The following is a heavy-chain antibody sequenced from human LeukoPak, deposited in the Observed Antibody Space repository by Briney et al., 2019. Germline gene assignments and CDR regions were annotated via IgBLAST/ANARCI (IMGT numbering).Heavy chain of an antibody. CDR1: GGSFSGYY. V-gene: IGHV4-34*01. D-gene: IGHD3-10*01. CDR3: ARGQFEGSYYSLFDYFDY. CDR2: INHRGST. Sequence: SETLSLTCALYGGSFSGYYCSWIRHPPGKWREWIGEINHRGSTNYNPSLNSRVTISVDTSKNQISLKLSSVTAVDTAVYHCARGQFEGSYYSLFDYFDYWGQGTLVTVSS. J-gene: IGHJ4*02.